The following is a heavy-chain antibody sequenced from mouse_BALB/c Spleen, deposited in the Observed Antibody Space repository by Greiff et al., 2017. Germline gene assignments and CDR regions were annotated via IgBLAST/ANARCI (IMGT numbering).Heavy chain of an antibody. D-gene: IGHD1-2*01. CDR3: ARGHYYGYYAMDY. CDR2: IWAGGST. CDR1: GFSLTSYG. J-gene: IGHJ4*01. V-gene: IGHV2-9*02. Sequence: VAPSQSLSITCTVSGFSLTSYGVHWVRQPPGKGLEWLGVIWAGGSTNYNSALMSRLSISKDNSKSQVFLKMNSLQTDDTAMYYCARGHYYGYYAMDYWGQGTSVTVSS.